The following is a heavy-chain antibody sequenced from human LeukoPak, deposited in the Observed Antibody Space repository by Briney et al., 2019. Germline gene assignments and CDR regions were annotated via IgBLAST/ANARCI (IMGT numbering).Heavy chain of an antibody. Sequence: SVKVSCKASGGTFSSYAISWVRQAPGQGLEWMGRIIPILGIANYAQKFQGRVTITADKSTSTAYMKLSSLRSDDTAVYYCARGVAAAAPNWFDPWGQGTLVTVSS. CDR2: IIPILGIA. D-gene: IGHD6-13*01. CDR1: GGTFSSYA. CDR3: ARGVAAAAPNWFDP. J-gene: IGHJ5*02. V-gene: IGHV1-69*04.